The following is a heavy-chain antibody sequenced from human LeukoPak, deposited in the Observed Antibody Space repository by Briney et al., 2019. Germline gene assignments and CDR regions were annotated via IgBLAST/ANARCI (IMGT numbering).Heavy chain of an antibody. J-gene: IGHJ4*01. V-gene: IGHV3-74*01. D-gene: IGHD1-26*01. CDR3: ARDRPGSRYYLDS. CDR1: GFTFSTEW. Sequence: GGSLRLSCAASGFTFSTEWMHWVRQVPGKGLVWVSRIDTDGSSTSYADSEKGRFTISRDNAKNTVYLQMNSLRAEDTALYYCARDRPGSRYYLDSWGHGTLVTVSS. CDR2: IDTDGSST.